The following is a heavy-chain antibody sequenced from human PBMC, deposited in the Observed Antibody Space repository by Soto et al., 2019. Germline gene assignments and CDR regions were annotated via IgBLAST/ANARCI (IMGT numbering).Heavy chain of an antibody. CDR2: ISAGGGGT. J-gene: IGHJ4*02. CDR3: AKGGLRTGFDY. D-gene: IGHD4-17*01. CDR1: GFTFSSYA. V-gene: IGHV3-23*01. Sequence: EVQLLESGGNLVQPGGSLRLSCEASGFTFSSYAMSWVRQALGKGLEWVSSISAGGGGTYYADSVKGRFTISRDNSKNTLYLQMNSLRDEDTDLYYCAKGGLRTGFDYWGQGTLVTVSS.